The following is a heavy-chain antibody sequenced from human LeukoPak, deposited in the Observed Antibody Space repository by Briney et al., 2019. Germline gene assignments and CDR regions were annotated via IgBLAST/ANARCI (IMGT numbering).Heavy chain of an antibody. CDR3: ARDRLPSRYYDFWSGYD. V-gene: IGHV3-21*01. CDR2: ISSSSSYI. J-gene: IGHJ4*02. Sequence: GGSLRLSCAASGFTFSSYSMNWVRQAPGKGLEWVSCISSSSSYIYYADSVKGRFTISRDNAKNSLYLQMNSLRAEDTAVYYCARDRLPSRYYDFWSGYDWGQGTLVTVSS. CDR1: GFTFSSYS. D-gene: IGHD3-3*01.